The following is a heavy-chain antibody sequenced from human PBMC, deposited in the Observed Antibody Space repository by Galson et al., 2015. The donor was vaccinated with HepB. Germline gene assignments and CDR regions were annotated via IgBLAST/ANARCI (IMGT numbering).Heavy chain of an antibody. CDR3: ARGSNWFDP. Sequence: SVKVSCKASDYTFTTYTINWVRQAPGQGLEWMGWVSVYNGNTNCAQKFQGRVTMTADTSTTTAYMELRSLRSDDTAVYYCARGSNWFDPWGQGTLVTVSS. D-gene: IGHD6-6*01. CDR1: DYTFTTYT. V-gene: IGHV1-18*01. CDR2: VSVYNGNT. J-gene: IGHJ5*02.